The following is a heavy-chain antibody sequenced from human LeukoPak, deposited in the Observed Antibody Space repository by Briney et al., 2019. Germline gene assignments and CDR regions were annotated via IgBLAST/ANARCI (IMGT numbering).Heavy chain of an antibody. Sequence: YPSETLSLTCAVYGGSFSGYYWSWIRQPPGKGLEWIGEINHSGSTNYNPSLKSRVTISVDTSKNQFSLKLSSVTAADTAVYYCASVSGDDAFDIWGQGTMVTVSS. V-gene: IGHV4-34*01. D-gene: IGHD3-10*01. CDR3: ASVSGDDAFDI. J-gene: IGHJ3*02. CDR1: GGSFSGYY. CDR2: INHSGST.